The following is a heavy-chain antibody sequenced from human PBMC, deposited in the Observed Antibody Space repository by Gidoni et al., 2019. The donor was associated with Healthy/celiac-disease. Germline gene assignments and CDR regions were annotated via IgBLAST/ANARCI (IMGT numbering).Heavy chain of an antibody. CDR1: GFTFRSSD. V-gene: IGHV3-13*01. Sequence: EVQLVESGGGLVQPGGSLSLSCAASGFTFRSSDMHWVRQATGKGLEWFSAIGTAGDTYYPGSVKGRFTISRENAKNSLYLQMNSLRAGDTAVYYCARGRYYGSGSYYVDDAFDIWGQGTMVTVSS. CDR3: ARGRYYGSGSYYVDDAFDI. CDR2: IGTAGDT. J-gene: IGHJ3*02. D-gene: IGHD3-10*01.